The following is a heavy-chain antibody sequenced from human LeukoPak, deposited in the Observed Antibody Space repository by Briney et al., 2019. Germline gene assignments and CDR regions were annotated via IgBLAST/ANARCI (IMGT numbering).Heavy chain of an antibody. CDR1: GFTFSDYY. CDR2: ITSTGDST. D-gene: IGHD3-9*01. CDR3: AKVLRYFMDV. J-gene: IGHJ6*02. V-gene: IGHV3-23*01. Sequence: PGGSLRLSCAASGFTFSDYYMSWIRQAPGKGLEWVSTITSTGDSTYYADSVKGRFTISRDNSKNTLYLQMNSLRAEDTAVYYCAKVLRYFMDVWGQGTTVTVSS.